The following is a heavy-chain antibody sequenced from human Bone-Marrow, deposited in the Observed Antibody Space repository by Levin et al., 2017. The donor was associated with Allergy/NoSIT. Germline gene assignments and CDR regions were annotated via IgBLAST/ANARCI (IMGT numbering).Heavy chain of an antibody. CDR3: ARDRFYSDSGSNFSWFDP. J-gene: IGHJ5*02. Sequence: GESLKISCAASGFTFSTYWMHWVRQAPGKGLVWVSRIQSNGKTNYADSVKGRFTVSRDNAKNTLYLQMNSLTVEDTAVYYCARDRFYSDSGSNFSWFDPWGQGTLVTVSS. V-gene: IGHV3-74*01. CDR2: IQSNGKT. D-gene: IGHD3-10*01. CDR1: GFTFSTYW.